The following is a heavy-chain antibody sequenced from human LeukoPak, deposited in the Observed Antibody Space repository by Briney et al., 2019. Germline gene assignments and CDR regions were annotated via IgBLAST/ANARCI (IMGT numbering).Heavy chain of an antibody. Sequence: SETLSLTCTVSGGPISSTSYYWGWIRQPPGKGLEWIGSIYYSGTTYYKPSLKSRLTISVDTSKNQFSLKLTSVTAADTAVYYCATPAGPFGDYDYWGQGTLVTVSS. CDR1: GGPISSTSYY. CDR2: IYYSGTT. D-gene: IGHD4-17*01. J-gene: IGHJ4*02. V-gene: IGHV4-39*01. CDR3: ATPAGPFGDYDY.